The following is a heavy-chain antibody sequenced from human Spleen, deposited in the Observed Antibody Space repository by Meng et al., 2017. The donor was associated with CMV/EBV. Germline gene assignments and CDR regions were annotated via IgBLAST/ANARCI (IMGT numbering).Heavy chain of an antibody. J-gene: IGHJ4*02. V-gene: IGHV3-11*06. CDR1: GFTFSDYY. CDR2: ISSSSSYT. D-gene: IGHD3-9*01. CDR3: ARGRAGYYYFDY. Sequence: QGQLVGSGGGLVKPGGSLRLSCAASGFTFSDYYMSWIRQAPGKGLEWVSYISSSSSYTNYADSVKGRFTISRDNAKNSLYLQMNSLRAEDTAVYYCARGRAGYYYFDYWGQGTLVTVSS.